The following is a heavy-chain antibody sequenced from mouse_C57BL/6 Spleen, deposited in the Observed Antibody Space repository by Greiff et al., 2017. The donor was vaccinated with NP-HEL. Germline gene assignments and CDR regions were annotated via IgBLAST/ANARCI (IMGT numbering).Heavy chain of an antibody. Sequence: EVQLQQSGPVLVKPGASVKMSCKASGYTFTDYYMNWVKQSHGKSLEWIGVINPYNGGTSYNQKFKGKATLTVDKSSSTAYMELNSLTSEDSAVYYCAREGGYFDDWGQGTTLTVSS. CDR2: INPYNGGT. V-gene: IGHV1-19*01. J-gene: IGHJ2*01. CDR1: GYTFTDYY. CDR3: AREGGYFDD.